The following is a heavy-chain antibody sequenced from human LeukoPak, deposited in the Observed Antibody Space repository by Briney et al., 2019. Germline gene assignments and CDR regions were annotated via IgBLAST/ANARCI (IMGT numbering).Heavy chain of an antibody. Sequence: GRSLRLSCAASGFTFDDYAMHWVRQAPGKGLVWVSRINGDGSATYYADSVKGRFSISRDNPKNTLYLHMHSLRADDTAVYYCAREEEMATNTDYWGQGTLVTVSS. CDR1: GFTFDDYA. CDR3: AREEEMATNTDY. V-gene: IGHV3-74*01. CDR2: INGDGSAT. D-gene: IGHD5-24*01. J-gene: IGHJ4*02.